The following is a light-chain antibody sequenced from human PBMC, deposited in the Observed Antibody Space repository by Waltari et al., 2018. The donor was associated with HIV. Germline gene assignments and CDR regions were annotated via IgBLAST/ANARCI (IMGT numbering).Light chain of an antibody. CDR1: HCIETY. J-gene: IGKJ2*01. Sequence: QMTQSPHLVSASVGYRVTMTCRASHCIETYLNWYQQKPGRAPTLLVYRASTLQSGVPPRFTGSGSWTDFTLTINKLQPEDFATYYCQQGYDRPYTFGPGTKVDIK. CDR3: QQGYDRPYT. V-gene: IGKV1-39*02. CDR2: RAS.